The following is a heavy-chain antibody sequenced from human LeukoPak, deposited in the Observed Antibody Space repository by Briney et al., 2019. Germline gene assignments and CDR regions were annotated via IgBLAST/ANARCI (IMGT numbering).Heavy chain of an antibody. D-gene: IGHD2-2*01. Sequence: PGGSLRLSCAASGFTFSDYYMSWIRQAPGRGLEWASYISSSGSTIYYEDSVKGRFTISRDNAKNSLYLQMNSLRAEDTAVYYCARFGGDSVPADSNWFDPWGQGTLVTVSS. CDR3: ARFGGDSVPADSNWFDP. CDR2: ISSSGSTI. V-gene: IGHV3-11*04. CDR1: GFTFSDYY. J-gene: IGHJ5*02.